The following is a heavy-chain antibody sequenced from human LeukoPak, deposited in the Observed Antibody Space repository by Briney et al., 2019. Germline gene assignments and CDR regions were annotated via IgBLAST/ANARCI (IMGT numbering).Heavy chain of an antibody. CDR2: IYYSGST. D-gene: IGHD7-27*01. J-gene: IGHJ4*02. CDR3: ARDWGYFDS. CDR1: CGSVSRYY. V-gene: IGHV4-59*02. Sequence: PSETLSLTCNGSCGSVSRYYVSWIGQAPGMGQECIEHIYYSGSTNYSPTLKSRVTISVDTSKNQLALKLSSVTAADTDVYYCARDWGYFDSWGQGTLVTVSS.